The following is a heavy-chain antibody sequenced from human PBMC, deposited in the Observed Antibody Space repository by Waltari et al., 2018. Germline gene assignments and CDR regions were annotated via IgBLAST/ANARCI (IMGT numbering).Heavy chain of an antibody. V-gene: IGHV5-51*03. CDR3: ARLKLTRKVVYGDFAPFDY. J-gene: IGHJ4*02. D-gene: IGHD4-17*01. CDR1: GYSFTSYW. CDR2: ICPCDADT. Sequence: EVQLVQSGAEVKKPGESLKISCKGSGYSFTSYWIGWVRQMPGKGLEWMGIICPCDADTRYSPSFHGHVTISAGKSISTACLQWSSLKASDTAMYYCARLKLTRKVVYGDFAPFDYWGQGTLVTVSS.